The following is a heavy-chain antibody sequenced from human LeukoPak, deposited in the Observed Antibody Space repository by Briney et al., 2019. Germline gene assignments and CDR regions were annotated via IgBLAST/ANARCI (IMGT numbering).Heavy chain of an antibody. CDR3: AREGYYGSGSPPSLYFDY. CDR1: GFTFRNYV. Sequence: GGSLRLSCAASGFTFRNYVIHWVRQAPGKGLEWVAVTSSDLNVKLYADSVKGRFTISRDNSRSTLYLQVNSLRPEDTAIYYCAREGYYGSGSPPSLYFDYWGQETLVTVSS. V-gene: IGHV3-30-3*01. CDR2: TSSDLNVK. D-gene: IGHD3-10*01. J-gene: IGHJ4*02.